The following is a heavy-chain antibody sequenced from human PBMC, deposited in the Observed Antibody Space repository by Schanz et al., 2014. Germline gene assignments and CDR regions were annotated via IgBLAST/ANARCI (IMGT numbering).Heavy chain of an antibody. Sequence: EVQLVESGGGLVQPGGSLRLSCAASGFTFNNYDMNWVRLVPGKGLECVSGISGSGGSTYYADSVKGRFTISRDNSKNTLYLRMNSLRAEDTAVYYCAKEFSSSWWYGMDVWGQGTTVTVSS. J-gene: IGHJ6*02. V-gene: IGHV3-23*04. D-gene: IGHD6-13*01. CDR3: AKEFSSSWWYGMDV. CDR1: GFTFNNYD. CDR2: ISGSGGST.